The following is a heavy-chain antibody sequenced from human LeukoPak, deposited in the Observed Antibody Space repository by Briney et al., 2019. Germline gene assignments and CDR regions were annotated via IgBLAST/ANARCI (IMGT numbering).Heavy chain of an antibody. CDR1: GFTFSSYW. V-gene: IGHV3-7*04. CDR3: ARGLTLGSAGFDY. Sequence: PGGSLRLSCAASGFTFSSYWMSWVRQAPGKGLEWVANIKQDGSEKYYVDSVKGRFTISRDNAKNSLYLQMNSLRVEDTAVYYCARGLTLGSAGFDYWGQGTLVTVSS. J-gene: IGHJ4*02. D-gene: IGHD3-10*01. CDR2: IKQDGSEK.